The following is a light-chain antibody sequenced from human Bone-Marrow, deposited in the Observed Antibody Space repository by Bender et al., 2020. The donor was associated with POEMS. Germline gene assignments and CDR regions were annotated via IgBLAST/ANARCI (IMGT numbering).Light chain of an antibody. CDR1: SSNIGTNP. V-gene: IGLV1-44*01. CDR2: RSN. Sequence: QSVLTQPPSASGTPGQRVTISCSGSSSNIGTNPVNWYQQLPGTAPKLLIYRSNHRPSGVPDRFSGSKSDTSASLAISGLRSEDEADYYCAAWEDSLNGWVFGGGTKLTVL. CDR3: AAWEDSLNGWV. J-gene: IGLJ3*02.